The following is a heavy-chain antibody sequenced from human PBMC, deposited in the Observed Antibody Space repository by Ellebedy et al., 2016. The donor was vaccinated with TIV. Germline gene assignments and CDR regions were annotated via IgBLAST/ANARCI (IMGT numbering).Heavy chain of an antibody. J-gene: IGHJ4*02. CDR3: ARGYSGSYSSDY. CDR1: GFTFSSYS. D-gene: IGHD1-26*01. Sequence: GGSLRLXCAASGFTFSSYSMNWVRQAPGKGLEWVSSISSSSSYIYYADSVKGRFTISRDNAKNSLYLQMNSLRAEDTAVYYCARGYSGSYSSDYWGQGTLVTVSS. CDR2: ISSSSSYI. V-gene: IGHV3-21*01.